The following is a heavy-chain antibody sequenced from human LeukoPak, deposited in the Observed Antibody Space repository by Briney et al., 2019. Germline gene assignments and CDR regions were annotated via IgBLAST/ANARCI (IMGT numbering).Heavy chain of an antibody. V-gene: IGHV3-21*01. D-gene: IGHD2-2*01. CDR3: ARTSCRSSTSCYDIYYYGMDV. J-gene: IGHJ6*02. CDR1: GFTFSSYS. CDR2: ISSSSSYI. Sequence: GGSLRLSCAASGFTFSSYSMNWVRHAPGKGLEWVSSISSSSSYIYYADSVKGRFTISRDNAKNSLYLQMNSLRAEDTAVYHCARTSCRSSTSCYDIYYYGMDVWGQGTTVTVSS.